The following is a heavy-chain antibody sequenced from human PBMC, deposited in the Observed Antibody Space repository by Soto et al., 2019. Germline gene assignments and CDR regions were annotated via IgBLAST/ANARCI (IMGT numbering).Heavy chain of an antibody. Sequence: QVQLVQSGAEVKKPGASVKVSCKTSGYTFTNFGISWVRQAPGQRLEWLGWISGDNGKTGYAQKFQGRVTMTTDTSTNTAYVELRSLSSDDTAVFYCVRVGSPGHERAGLDWGQGTLVTVSS. D-gene: IGHD3-10*01. J-gene: IGHJ4*02. V-gene: IGHV1-18*01. CDR1: GYTFTNFG. CDR2: ISGDNGKT. CDR3: VRVGSPGHERAGLD.